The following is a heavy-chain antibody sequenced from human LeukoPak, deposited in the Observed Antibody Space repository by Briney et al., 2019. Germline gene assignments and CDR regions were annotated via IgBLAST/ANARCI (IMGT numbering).Heavy chain of an antibody. CDR2: ITSSSSYI. Sequence: GGSLRLSCAASGFTFSSYSMNWVRQAPGKGLEWVSSITSSSSYIYYADSVKGRFTISRDNAKNTLYLQMNSLRTEDTAVYYCARCGGDCYAGVDYWGQGTLVTVSS. CDR1: GFTFSSYS. V-gene: IGHV3-21*01. D-gene: IGHD2-21*02. J-gene: IGHJ4*02. CDR3: ARCGGDCYAGVDY.